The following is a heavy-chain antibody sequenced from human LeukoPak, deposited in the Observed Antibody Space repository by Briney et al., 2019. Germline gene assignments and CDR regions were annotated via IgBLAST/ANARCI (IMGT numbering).Heavy chain of an antibody. CDR1: GGSLSSSSYY. V-gene: IGHV4-39*01. J-gene: IGHJ4*02. Sequence: PSETLSLTCTVSGGSLSSSSYYWGWIRQPPGKGLEWIGSVYYSGSTYYNPSLQSRVTISVDTSRNQFSLNVNSVTAADTAVYYCAWVARVGIVAAATPYFDYWGQGTLVTVSS. D-gene: IGHD6-13*01. CDR3: AWVARVGIVAAATPYFDY. CDR2: VYYSGST.